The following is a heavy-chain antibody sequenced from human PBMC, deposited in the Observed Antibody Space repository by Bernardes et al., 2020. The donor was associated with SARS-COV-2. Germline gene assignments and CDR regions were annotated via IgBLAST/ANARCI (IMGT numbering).Heavy chain of an antibody. CDR3: AQDQVGAGDAFDI. D-gene: IGHD1-26*01. Sequence: GGSLRLSCEASGFTFVSFAMSWVRQAPGKGLEWVSSISGSGGNTYYADSVKGRFTISRDDSKNTQYLQMNSLRAEDTAVYYCAQDQVGAGDAFDIWGQGTMVTVSS. J-gene: IGHJ3*02. V-gene: IGHV3-23*01. CDR1: GFTFVSFA. CDR2: ISGSGGNT.